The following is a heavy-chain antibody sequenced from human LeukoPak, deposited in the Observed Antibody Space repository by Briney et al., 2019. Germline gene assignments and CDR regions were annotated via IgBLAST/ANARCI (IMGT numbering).Heavy chain of an antibody. CDR3: ARSSDSSSLQYFQH. D-gene: IGHD6-6*01. J-gene: IGHJ1*01. Sequence: GGSLRLSCAASGFTFSSYSMNWVRQAPGKGLEWVSAISGSGGSTYYADSVKGRFTISSDNSKNTLYLQMNSLRAEDTAVYYCARSSDSSSLQYFQHWGQGTLVTVSS. CDR2: ISGSGGST. V-gene: IGHV3-23*01. CDR1: GFTFSSYS.